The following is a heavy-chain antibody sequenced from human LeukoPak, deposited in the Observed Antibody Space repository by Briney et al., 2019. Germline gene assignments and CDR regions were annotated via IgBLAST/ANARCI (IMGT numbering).Heavy chain of an antibody. Sequence: GRSLGLACAPSGFTFSDYYMSWIRQAPGRGLGWDSYISSSGSTTYHTDSVNGRFTISRGHDKNSLVFQKNSRRGEDAAVYYCSGTPSLGMGIDVWGQGTTVTASS. D-gene: IGHD3-16*01. CDR1: GFTFSDYY. CDR2: ISSSGSTT. V-gene: IGHV3-11*01. J-gene: IGHJ6*02. CDR3: SGTPSLGMGIDV.